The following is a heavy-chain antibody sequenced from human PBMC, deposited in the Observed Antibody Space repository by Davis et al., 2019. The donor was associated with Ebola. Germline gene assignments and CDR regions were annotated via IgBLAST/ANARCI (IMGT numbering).Heavy chain of an antibody. CDR1: GFTFSSYG. J-gene: IGHJ6*02. D-gene: IGHD3-3*01. CDR3: AKDTYYDFWSGYYTSDYYYGMDV. V-gene: IGHV3-30*02. CDR2: IWYDGSNK. Sequence: GESLKISCAASGFTFSSYGMHWVRQAPGKGLEWVAVIWYDGSNKYYADSVKGRFTISRDNSKNTLYLQMNSLRAEDTAVYYCAKDTYYDFWSGYYTSDYYYGMDVWGQGTTVTVSS.